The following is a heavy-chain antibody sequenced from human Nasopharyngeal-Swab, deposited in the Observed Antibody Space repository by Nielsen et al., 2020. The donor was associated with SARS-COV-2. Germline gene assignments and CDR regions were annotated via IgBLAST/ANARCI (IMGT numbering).Heavy chain of an antibody. CDR1: GDTFTGYY. J-gene: IGHJ4*02. CDR2: INPNSGGT. Sequence: ASVKVSCKASGDTFTGYYMHWVRQAPGQGLEWMGWINPNSGGTNYAQKFQGRVTMTRDTSISTAYMELSRLRSDETAVYYCARDYSYALYYFDYWGQGTLVTVSS. CDR3: ARDYSYALYYFDY. D-gene: IGHD5-18*01. V-gene: IGHV1-2*02.